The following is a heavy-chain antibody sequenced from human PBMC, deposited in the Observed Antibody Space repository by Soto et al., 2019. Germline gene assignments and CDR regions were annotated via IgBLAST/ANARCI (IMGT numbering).Heavy chain of an antibody. CDR1: GGSFSGYY. D-gene: IGHD1-26*01. Sequence: PSETLSLTCAVYGGSFSGYYWSWIRQPPGKGLEWIGEINHSGSTNYNPSLKSRVTISVDTSKNQFSLKLSSVTAADTAVYYCARISPPHNSGYVDYWGQGTLVTVSS. CDR3: ARISPPHNSGYVDY. V-gene: IGHV4-34*01. J-gene: IGHJ4*02. CDR2: INHSGST.